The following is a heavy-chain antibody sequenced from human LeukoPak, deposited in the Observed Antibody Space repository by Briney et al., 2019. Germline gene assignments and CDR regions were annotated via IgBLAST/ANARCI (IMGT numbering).Heavy chain of an antibody. V-gene: IGHV4-39*07. J-gene: IGHJ6*02. CDR2: INHSGST. Sequence: SETLSLTCTVSGGSISSGDYYWSWIRQPPGKGLEWIGEINHSGSTNYNPSLKSRVTISVATSKNQFSLKLSSVTAADTAVYYCARGQTISRWGQGTTVTVSS. CDR3: ARGQTISR. CDR1: GGSISSGDYY. D-gene: IGHD3-9*01.